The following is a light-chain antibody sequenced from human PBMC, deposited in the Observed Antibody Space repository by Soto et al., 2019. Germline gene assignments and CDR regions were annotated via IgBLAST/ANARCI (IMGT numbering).Light chain of an antibody. Sequence: DLQMTQSPSTLSASVGDTVTITCRASQSISSWLAWYQQKPGKAPNLLIYKASSLKSGVPSRFSGSGSGTEFTLTISSLQPDDFATYYCQQYNSFPWTFGQGTKVDLK. V-gene: IGKV1-5*03. CDR1: QSISSW. CDR3: QQYNSFPWT. J-gene: IGKJ1*01. CDR2: KAS.